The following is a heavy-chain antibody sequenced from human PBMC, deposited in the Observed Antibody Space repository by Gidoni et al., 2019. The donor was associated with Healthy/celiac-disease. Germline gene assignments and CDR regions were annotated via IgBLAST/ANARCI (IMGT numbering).Heavy chain of an antibody. V-gene: IGHV5-10-1*03. CDR2: IDPRDYYT. CDR1: WSSFTSYW. J-gene: IGHJ4*02. Sequence: EVQLVQSGAAVKKPGESLRISCKGSWSSFTSYWISWVRQMPGKGLEWMGRIDPRDYYTKYSPSFKGHVTISADKYISTAYLQWSSLKASDTAMYYCARRIEQLGSSGWNYWGQGTLVTVSS. D-gene: IGHD6-19*01. CDR3: ARRIEQLGSSGWNY.